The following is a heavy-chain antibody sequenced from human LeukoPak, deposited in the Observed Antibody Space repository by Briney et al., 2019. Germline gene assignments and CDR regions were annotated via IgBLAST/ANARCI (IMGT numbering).Heavy chain of an antibody. D-gene: IGHD5-24*01. CDR2: IKEDGREK. Sequence: GGSLRLSCAASGFTFSSHSMSWVRQAPGKGLEWVAYIKEDGREKDHVDSVKGRFTTSRDNAKNSLYLQMNTLRADDTAVYYCARWRWLQSEFDYWGQGTLVTVSS. V-gene: IGHV3-7*01. CDR1: GFTFSSHS. J-gene: IGHJ4*02. CDR3: ARWRWLQSEFDY.